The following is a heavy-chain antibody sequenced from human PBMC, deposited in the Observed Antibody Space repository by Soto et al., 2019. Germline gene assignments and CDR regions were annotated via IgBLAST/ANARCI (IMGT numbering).Heavy chain of an antibody. CDR3: VRDHGGSSYGLLG. V-gene: IGHV1-18*04. CDR1: GYNFLNYG. CDR2: ISVYHGHT. J-gene: IGHJ4*03. Sequence: VASVKVSCKTSGYNFLNYGMSWVRQAPGQGPEWMGWISVYHGHTIYAQKFQGRVTMTADTSTTTGYMELRGLTSDDTAVYYCVRDHGGSSYGLLGWGQGTMVTVYS. D-gene: IGHD2-15*01.